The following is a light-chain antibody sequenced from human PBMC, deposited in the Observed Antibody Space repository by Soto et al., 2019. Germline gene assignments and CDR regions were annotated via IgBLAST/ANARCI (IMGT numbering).Light chain of an antibody. CDR1: QSISRY. V-gene: IGKV1-39*01. CDR2: AAF. Sequence: DIQMTQSPSSLSASVGDRVTIACRASQSISRYLNWYQQKPGKAPKILIYAAFSLQSGVPSRFSGSGSGTDFTLTISSLQPEDFATYYCQQSYSTPLSFGPGTKVDIK. J-gene: IGKJ1*01. CDR3: QQSYSTPLS.